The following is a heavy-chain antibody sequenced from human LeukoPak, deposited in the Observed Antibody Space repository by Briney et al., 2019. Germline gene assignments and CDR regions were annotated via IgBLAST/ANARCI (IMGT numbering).Heavy chain of an antibody. V-gene: IGHV4-39*01. CDR3: AKGPVGYGGPCDY. J-gene: IGHJ4*02. CDR2: IYYSGST. CDR1: GGSISSSSYY. Sequence: SETLSLTCTVSGGSISSSSYYWGWIRQPPGKGLEWIGSIYYSGSTYYNPSLKSRVTISVDTSKNQFSLKLSSVTAADTAVYYCAKGPVGYGGPCDYWGQGTLVTVSS. D-gene: IGHD5-12*01.